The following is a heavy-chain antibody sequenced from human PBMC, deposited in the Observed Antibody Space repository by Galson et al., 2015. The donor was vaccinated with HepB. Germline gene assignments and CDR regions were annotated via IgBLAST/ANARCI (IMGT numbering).Heavy chain of an antibody. CDR1: GFSFNAFS. Sequence: SLRLSCAASGFSFNAFSMNWVRQAPGKGLEWVSYIIRTADTIYYADSVRGRFTISRDNARNSLFLQMNSLRAEDTGVYYCATLSRNTHLDLWGQGTPVTVSS. J-gene: IGHJ5*02. V-gene: IGHV3-48*04. CDR3: ATLSRNTHLDL. CDR2: IIRTADTI.